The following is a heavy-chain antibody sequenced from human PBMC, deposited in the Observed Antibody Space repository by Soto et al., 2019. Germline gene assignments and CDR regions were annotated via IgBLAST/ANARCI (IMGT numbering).Heavy chain of an antibody. CDR2: IYYSGST. CDR3: ARSPGGGIAAAGTYYYYYYMDV. D-gene: IGHD6-13*01. Sequence: SGTLSLTCTVSGGSISSSSYYWGWIRQPPGKGLEWIGSIYYSGSTYYNPSLKSRVTISVDTSKNQFSLKLSSVTAADTAVYYCARSPGGGIAAAGTYYYYYYMDVWGKGTTVTVSS. CDR1: GGSISSSSYY. J-gene: IGHJ6*03. V-gene: IGHV4-39*01.